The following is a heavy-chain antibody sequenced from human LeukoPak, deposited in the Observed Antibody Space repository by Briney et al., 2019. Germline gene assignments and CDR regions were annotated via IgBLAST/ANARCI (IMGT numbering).Heavy chain of an antibody. V-gene: IGHV6-1*01. J-gene: IGHJ4*02. CDR2: TYYRSKWYN. CDR1: GDTVSSNTAA. Sequence: SQTLSLTCVISGDTVSSNTAAWNWIRQSPSRGLEWLARTYYRSKWYNDYAVSVKSRITINTDTSKNQFSLQLNSVTPGDTAVYYCARDRQRNFDYWGQGTLVTVSS. CDR3: ARDRQRNFDY.